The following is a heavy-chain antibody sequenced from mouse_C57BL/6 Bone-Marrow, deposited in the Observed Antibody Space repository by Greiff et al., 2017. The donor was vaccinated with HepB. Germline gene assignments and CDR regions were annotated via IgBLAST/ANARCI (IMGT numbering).Heavy chain of an antibody. J-gene: IGHJ1*03. CDR2: ISSGGSYT. CDR3: ERVGITTVVATDWYFDV. CDR1: GFTFSSYG. V-gene: IGHV5-6*01. D-gene: IGHD1-1*01. Sequence: EVKLMESGGDLVKPGGSLKLSCAASGFTFSSYGMSWVRQTPDKRLEWVATISSGGSYTYYPDSVKGRFTISRDNAKNTLYLQMSSLKSEDTAMYYCERVGITTVVATDWYFDVWGTGTTVTVSS.